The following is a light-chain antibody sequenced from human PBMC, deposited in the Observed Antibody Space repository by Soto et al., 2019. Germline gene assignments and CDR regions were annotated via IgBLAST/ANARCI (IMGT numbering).Light chain of an antibody. CDR3: QHYNNWPPWT. J-gene: IGKJ1*01. CDR2: GAS. CDR1: QSVSSN. Sequence: EIEMTQSPSTLSLSPVERATLYCLASQSVSSNLAWYQQKPGQAPRLLIHGASTRVTGVPARFSGSGSGTEFILIISSLQSEDFAVYYCQHYNNWPPWTFGQGTKVDIK. V-gene: IGKV3-15*01.